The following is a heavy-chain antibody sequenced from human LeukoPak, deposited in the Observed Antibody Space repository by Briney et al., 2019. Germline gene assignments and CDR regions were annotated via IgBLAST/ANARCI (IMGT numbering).Heavy chain of an antibody. V-gene: IGHV3-30*01. CDR2: ISYDGSNK. D-gene: IGHD2-2*02. CDR1: GFTFSSYA. Sequence: PGGSLRLSCAASGFTFSSYAMHGGCKGPGKGLWWGSVISYDGSNKYYADSVKGRFTISRDNSKNTLYLQMNSLRAEDTAVYYCARDWGTGYCSSTSCYTAIDYWGQGTLVTVSS. CDR3: ARDWGTGYCSSTSCYTAIDY. J-gene: IGHJ4*02.